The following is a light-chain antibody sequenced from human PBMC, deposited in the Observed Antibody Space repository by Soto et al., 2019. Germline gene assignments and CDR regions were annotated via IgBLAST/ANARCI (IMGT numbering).Light chain of an antibody. CDR2: AAS. Sequence: RMTQSPSSFSASTGDRVTITCRASQGISSYLAWYQQKPGKAPKLLIYAASTLQSGVPSRFSGSGSGTDFTLPISCLQSEDFATYYCQQYYSYPPTFGQGTKVEIK. CDR1: QGISSY. CDR3: QQYYSYPPT. J-gene: IGKJ1*01. V-gene: IGKV1-8*01.